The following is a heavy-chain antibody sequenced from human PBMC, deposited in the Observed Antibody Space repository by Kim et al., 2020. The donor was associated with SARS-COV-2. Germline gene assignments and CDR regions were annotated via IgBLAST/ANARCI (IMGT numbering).Heavy chain of an antibody. CDR1: GYSFTSYW. Sequence: GEPLKISCKGSGYSFTSYWIGWVRQMPGKGLEWMGIIYPGDSDTRYSPSFQGQVTISADKSISTAYLQWSSLKASDTAMYYCARQNSYGDDNYYYYGMDVWGQGTTVTVSS. CDR2: IYPGDSDT. D-gene: IGHD4-17*01. CDR3: ARQNSYGDDNYYYYGMDV. J-gene: IGHJ6*02. V-gene: IGHV5-51*01.